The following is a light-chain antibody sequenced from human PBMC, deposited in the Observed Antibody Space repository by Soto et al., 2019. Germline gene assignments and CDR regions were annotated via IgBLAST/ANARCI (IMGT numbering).Light chain of an antibody. V-gene: IGLV2-8*01. CDR3: SSYAGSRIYV. CDR2: EVL. Sequence: QSALTQPPSASGSLGQSVTISCTGTSGDVGGYNSVSWYQQHPGRAPKLLIYEVLRRPSGVPDRFSGSKYGNTASLTVSGLQAEDEADYFCSSYAGSRIYVLGSGTKLTVL. CDR1: SGDVGGYNS. J-gene: IGLJ1*01.